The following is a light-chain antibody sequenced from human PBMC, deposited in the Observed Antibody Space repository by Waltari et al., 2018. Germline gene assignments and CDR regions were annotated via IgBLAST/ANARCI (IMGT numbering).Light chain of an antibody. CDR1: QRITSW. J-gene: IGKJ1*01. V-gene: IGKV1-5*03. CDR2: KAS. Sequence: DIQMTQSPSTLSASVGGRVTITCRASQRITSWLAWYQQIPGKPPKLLIYKASTLESGVPSRFSGSGSGTEFTLTISSLQPDDFATYYCQQYNSYPWTFGHGTKVELK. CDR3: QQYNSYPWT.